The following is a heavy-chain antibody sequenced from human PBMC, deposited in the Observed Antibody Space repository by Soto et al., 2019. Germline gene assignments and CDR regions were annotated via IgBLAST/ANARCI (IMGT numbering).Heavy chain of an antibody. J-gene: IGHJ4*02. CDR3: AKRRGAGGHFDY. Sequence: DVQLLEPGGGLVQPEGSLRLSCAASGFTFSSYAMGWVRQGPGKGLEWVAVVSIGGSAHYADSVRGRFTISRDNSKNTLSLQMNSLTAEDTAVYFCAKRRGAGGHFDYWGQGAVVTVSS. CDR2: VSIGGSA. D-gene: IGHD2-15*01. V-gene: IGHV3-23*01. CDR1: GFTFSSYA.